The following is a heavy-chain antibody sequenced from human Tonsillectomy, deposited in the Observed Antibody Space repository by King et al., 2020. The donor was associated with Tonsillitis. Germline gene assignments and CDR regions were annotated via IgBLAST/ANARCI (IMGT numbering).Heavy chain of an antibody. Sequence: VQLQQWGAGLLKPSETLSLTCAVYGGSFSAYCWSWIRQSPGKGLEWIGDVDHSGRTNYNPSLKSRVTISVDTSKNQFSLKVNSVTAADTAVYSCAGAVVVAATGLPYYYYYSMDVWGQGTTVTVSS. CDR3: AGAVVVAATGLPYYYYYSMDV. CDR2: VDHSGRT. V-gene: IGHV4-34*01. J-gene: IGHJ6*02. CDR1: GGSFSAYC. D-gene: IGHD2-15*01.